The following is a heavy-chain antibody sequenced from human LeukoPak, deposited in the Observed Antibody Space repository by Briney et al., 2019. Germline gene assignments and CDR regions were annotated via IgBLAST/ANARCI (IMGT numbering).Heavy chain of an antibody. D-gene: IGHD4-11*01. V-gene: IGHV1-24*01. CDR2: FDPEDGET. CDR1: GYTLTDLP. CDR3: ARAMRLRLHRSAGYYYYYIDV. Sequence: ASVKVSCKVSGYTLTDLPMHWVRQAPGKGLEWMGGFDPEDGETIYAQKFQGRVTMTRNTSISTAYMELSSLRSEDTAVYYCARAMRLRLHRSAGYYYYYIDVWGKGTTVTISS. J-gene: IGHJ6*03.